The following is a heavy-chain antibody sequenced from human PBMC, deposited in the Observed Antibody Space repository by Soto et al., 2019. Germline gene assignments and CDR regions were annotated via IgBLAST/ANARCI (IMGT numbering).Heavy chain of an antibody. CDR2: ISSTTNYI. CDR1: GFTFTRYG. Sequence: GGSLRLSCAASGFTFTRYGMNWVRHAPGKGLEWVSSISSTTNYIYYGDSMKGRFTISRDNAKNSLYLEMNSLRAEDTAVYYCARESEDLTSNFDYWGQGTLVTVSS. V-gene: IGHV3-21*06. CDR3: ARESEDLTSNFDY. J-gene: IGHJ4*02.